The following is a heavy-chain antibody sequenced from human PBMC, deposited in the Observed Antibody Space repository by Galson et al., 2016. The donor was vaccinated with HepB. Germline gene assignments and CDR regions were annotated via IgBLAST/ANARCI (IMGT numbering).Heavy chain of an antibody. Sequence: SLRLSCAASGFTFSSYGMHWVRQAPGKGLEWVAVISYDGSNNHYADSVKGRITISRDNSKNTLYLQMNSLRAEDTAVYYCAKERITIFLPKHGYGMDVWGQGTTVTVSS. CDR2: ISYDGSNN. D-gene: IGHD3-9*01. CDR3: AKERITIFLPKHGYGMDV. V-gene: IGHV3-30*18. CDR1: GFTFSSYG. J-gene: IGHJ6*02.